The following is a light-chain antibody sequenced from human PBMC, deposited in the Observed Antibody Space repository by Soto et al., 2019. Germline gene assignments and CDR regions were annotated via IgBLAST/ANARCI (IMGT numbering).Light chain of an antibody. CDR1: QSVSSY. CDR2: DAS. Sequence: EIVLTQSPATLSLSPGERATFPCRASQSVSSYLAWYQQKPGQAPRLLIYDASNRATGIPARFSGSGSGTDFTLTISSLEPEDFAVYYCQQYGSSRFGQGTRLEIK. V-gene: IGKV3-11*01. J-gene: IGKJ5*01. CDR3: QQYGSSR.